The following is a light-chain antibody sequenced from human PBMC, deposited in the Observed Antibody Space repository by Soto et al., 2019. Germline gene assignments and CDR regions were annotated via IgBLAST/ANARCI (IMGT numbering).Light chain of an antibody. CDR3: SSEISSSTPYV. Sequence: QSALTQPASVSGSPGQSITISCTGTRSDVGGYNYVSWYQHHPGKAPKLMIYEVSDRPSGVSDRFSGAKSGNTACLTISGLQAEDDDDYCCSSEISSSTPYVFVTGTKVTVL. CDR2: EVS. V-gene: IGLV2-14*01. J-gene: IGLJ1*01. CDR1: RSDVGGYNY.